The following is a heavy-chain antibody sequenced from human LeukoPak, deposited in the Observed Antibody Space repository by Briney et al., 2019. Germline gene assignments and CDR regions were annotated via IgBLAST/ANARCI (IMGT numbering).Heavy chain of an antibody. CDR2: IYPGDSDT. CDR1: GYSFTSYW. Sequence: GESLKISCKGSGYSFTSYWIAWVRQMPGKGLEWMGIIYPGDSDTRYSPSFQGQVTISADKSISTAYLQWSSLKASDTAMYYCARRQGTVISPGGMDVWGQGTTVTVSS. J-gene: IGHJ6*02. D-gene: IGHD4-23*01. V-gene: IGHV5-51*01. CDR3: ARRQGTVISPGGMDV.